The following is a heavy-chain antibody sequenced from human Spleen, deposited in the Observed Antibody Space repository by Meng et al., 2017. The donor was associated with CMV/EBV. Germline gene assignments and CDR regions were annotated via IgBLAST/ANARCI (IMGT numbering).Heavy chain of an antibody. CDR2: IIPIFGTA. J-gene: IGHJ6*02. V-gene: IGHV1-69*05. Sequence: SVKVSCKASGGTFSSYAISWVRQAPGQGLEWMGGIIPIFGTASYAQKFQGRVTITTDESTSTAYMELSSLRSEDTAVYYCARPARYCSSTSCYEAPMDVWGQGTTVTVSS. CDR3: ARPARYCSSTSCYEAPMDV. D-gene: IGHD2-2*01. CDR1: GGTFSSYA.